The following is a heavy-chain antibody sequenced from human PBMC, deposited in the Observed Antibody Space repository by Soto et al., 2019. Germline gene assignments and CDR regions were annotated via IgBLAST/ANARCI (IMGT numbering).Heavy chain of an antibody. CDR1: GVSISSSY. CDR2: VYYSGST. D-gene: IGHD3-22*01. Sequence: SETLSLTCTVSGVSISSSYWSWIRQSPGKGLEWIGYVYYSGSTNYNPSLKSRVTISVDTSKNQFSLKLSSVTAADTAVYYCVRGYYDTSGQSNTFDIWGQGTMVTVS. V-gene: IGHV4-59*01. J-gene: IGHJ3*02. CDR3: VRGYYDTSGQSNTFDI.